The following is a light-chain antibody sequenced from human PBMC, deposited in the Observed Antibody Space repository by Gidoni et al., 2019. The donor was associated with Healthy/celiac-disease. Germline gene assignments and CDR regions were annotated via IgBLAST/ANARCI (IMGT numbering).Light chain of an antibody. CDR3: SSYTSSSTL. CDR2: EVS. V-gene: IGLV2-14*01. CDR1: SSDVGGYNY. Sequence: QSALTQPASVSGSPGQSLTISCTGTSSDVGGYNYVSWYQQHPGKAPKLMIYEVSNRPSGVSNRFSGSKSGNTASLTISGLQAEDEADYYCSSYTSSSTLLGGGTKLTVL. J-gene: IGLJ2*01.